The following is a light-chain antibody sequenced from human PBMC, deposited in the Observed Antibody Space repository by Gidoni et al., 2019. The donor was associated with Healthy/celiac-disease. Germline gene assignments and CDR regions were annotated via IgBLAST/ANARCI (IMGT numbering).Light chain of an antibody. CDR1: PGISSY. Sequence: VIWMTHSPSLLSASTGDRVTISCRMSPGISSYLAWYQQKPGKAPELLIYAASILQSGVPSRFSGSGSGTDFTLTISCLQAEDFATYYCQQYYSFPRTFGQGTKVEIK. CDR3: QQYYSFPRT. J-gene: IGKJ1*01. CDR2: AAS. V-gene: IGKV1D-8*01.